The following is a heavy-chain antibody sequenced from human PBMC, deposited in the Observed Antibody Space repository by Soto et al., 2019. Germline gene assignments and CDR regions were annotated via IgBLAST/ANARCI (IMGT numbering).Heavy chain of an antibody. J-gene: IGHJ4*02. V-gene: IGHV3-23*01. CDR3: AKLPVRTVPDDY. D-gene: IGHD2-2*01. Sequence: EVPLLESGGGLVQPGGSLRLSCAASGFTFSAYAMSWVRQAPGKGLEWVSTITPGGDSTFYADSVKGRFTISRDNSKTTLYLHMHSLRAEDTAVYYCAKLPVRTVPDDYWGQGTLVTVSS. CDR1: GFTFSAYA. CDR2: ITPGGDST.